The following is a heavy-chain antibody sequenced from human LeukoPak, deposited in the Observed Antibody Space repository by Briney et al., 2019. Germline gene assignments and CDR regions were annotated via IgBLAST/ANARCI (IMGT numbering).Heavy chain of an antibody. Sequence: SETLSLTCTVSGGSISSSSYYWGWIRQPPGKGLEWIGSIYYSGSTYYNPSLKSRVTMSVDRSKSQFSLNLNSVTAADTAVYYCARMFIKAVGTHYYFYMDVWGKGTTVTVSS. D-gene: IGHD1-1*01. CDR2: IYYSGST. J-gene: IGHJ6*03. V-gene: IGHV4-39*07. CDR1: GGSISSSSYY. CDR3: ARMFIKAVGTHYYFYMDV.